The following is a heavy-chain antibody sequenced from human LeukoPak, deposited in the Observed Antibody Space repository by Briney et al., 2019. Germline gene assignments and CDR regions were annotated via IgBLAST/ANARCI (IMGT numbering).Heavy chain of an antibody. CDR3: ASSVVPAAPYYMDV. Sequence: GGSLRLSCAASEFTVSSNYMSWVRQAPGKGLEWVSVIYSGGSTYYADSVKGRFTISRDNSKNTLYLQMNSLRAEDTAVYYCASSVVPAAPYYMDVWGKGTTVTVSS. D-gene: IGHD2-2*01. J-gene: IGHJ6*03. V-gene: IGHV3-53*01. CDR1: EFTVSSNY. CDR2: IYSGGST.